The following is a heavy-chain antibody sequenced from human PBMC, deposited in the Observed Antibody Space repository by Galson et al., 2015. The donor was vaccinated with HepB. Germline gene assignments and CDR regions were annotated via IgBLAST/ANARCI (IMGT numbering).Heavy chain of an antibody. D-gene: IGHD1-14*01. J-gene: IGHJ6*03. V-gene: IGHV4-34*01. CDR2: INHRGNT. CDR3: ARDIGAVVSGGRHHRHYYMDV. CDR1: GGSFSDYY. Sequence: SETLSLTCAVYGGSFSDYYWNWIRQPPGKGLEWIGDINHRGNTHYSPSLKSRVTISVDTSKNQFSLKLRSVSAAETAVYYCARDIGAVVSGGRHHRHYYMDVWGKGTTVTVSS.